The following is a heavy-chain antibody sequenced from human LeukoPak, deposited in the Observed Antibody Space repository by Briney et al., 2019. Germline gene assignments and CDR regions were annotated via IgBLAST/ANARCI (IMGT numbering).Heavy chain of an antibody. CDR1: GFTFDDYG. CDR3: ARGYCSSTRCYFDY. J-gene: IGHJ4*02. D-gene: IGHD2-2*01. V-gene: IGHV3-20*03. CDR2: INWNGGST. Sequence: GGSLRLSSAASGFTFDDYGMSWVRQAPGKGLEWVSGINWNGGSTGYADSVKGRFTISRDNAKNSLYLQMNSLRAEDTALYYCARGYCSSTRCYFDYWGQGTLVTVSS.